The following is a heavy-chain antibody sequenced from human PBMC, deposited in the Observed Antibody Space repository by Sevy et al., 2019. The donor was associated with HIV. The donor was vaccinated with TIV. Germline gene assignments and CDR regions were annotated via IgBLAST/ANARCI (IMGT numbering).Heavy chain of an antibody. J-gene: IGHJ4*02. CDR3: TQGDYYDSSGYYYNFDY. Sequence: GGSLRLSCAASGFTFSNAWMNWVRQAPGKGLEWVGRIKSKTDGGTTDYAAPVKGGFTISRAGSKITLYLQMNSLKTEETAVYYCTQGDYYDSSGYYYNFDYWGQGTLVTVSS. V-gene: IGHV3-15*07. CDR1: GFTFSNAW. CDR2: IKSKTDGGTT. D-gene: IGHD3-22*01.